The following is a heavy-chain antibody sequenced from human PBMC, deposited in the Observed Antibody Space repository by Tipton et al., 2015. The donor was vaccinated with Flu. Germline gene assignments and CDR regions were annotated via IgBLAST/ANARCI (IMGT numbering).Heavy chain of an antibody. J-gene: IGHJ5*02. CDR2: ISHTGTT. V-gene: IGHV4-38-2*02. Sequence: TLSLTCAVSGYSISSGYYWGWIRQPPGKGLEWIGSISHTGTTNYNPPLRSRVTISVDTSKNQFSLRLTSVTAADTAVYYCARDRWEYASGFDPWGQGTPVTVSP. D-gene: IGHD6-19*01. CDR1: GYSISSGYY. CDR3: ARDRWEYASGFDP.